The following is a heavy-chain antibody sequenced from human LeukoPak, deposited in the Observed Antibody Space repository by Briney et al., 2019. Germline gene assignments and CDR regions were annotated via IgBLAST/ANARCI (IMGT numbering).Heavy chain of an antibody. D-gene: IGHD6-13*01. CDR1: GYSFTSYW. CDR3: ARLDWGYTPAAYSSSLRYYYYYMDV. J-gene: IGHJ6*03. CDR2: IYPGDSDT. V-gene: IGHV5-51*01. Sequence: GESLKISCKGSGYSFTSYWIGWVRQMPGKGLEWMGIIYPGDSDTRYSPSFQGQVTISADKSISTAYLQWSSLKASDTAMYYCARLDWGYTPAAYSSSLRYYYYYMDVWGKGTTVTVSS.